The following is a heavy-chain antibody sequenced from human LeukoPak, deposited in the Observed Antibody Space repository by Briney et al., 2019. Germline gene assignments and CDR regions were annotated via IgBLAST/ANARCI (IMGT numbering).Heavy chain of an antibody. CDR2: IYYSGST. J-gene: IGHJ4*02. V-gene: IGHV4-39*07. CDR1: GGSISSNSYY. D-gene: IGHD1-1*01. CDR3: ASRPLTTFDS. Sequence: SETLSLTCTVSGGSISSNSYYWDWIRQPPGKGLEWIGSIYYSGSTNYNPSLKSRVTISVDKSKNQFSLKLSSVTAADTAVYYCASRPLTTFDSWGQGTLVTVSS.